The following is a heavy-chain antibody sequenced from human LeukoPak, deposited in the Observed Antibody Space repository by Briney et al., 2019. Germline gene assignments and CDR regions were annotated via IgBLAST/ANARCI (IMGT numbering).Heavy chain of an antibody. CDR3: ARVQYTALVYSPHFDN. Sequence: PGRSLRLSCAASGFSFSSYWMTWVRQAPGKGLEWVASIKLGEYERAYVDSVKGRFTISRDNAKSSLYMEMNRLGAEDTAMYFCARVQYTALVYSPHFDNWGQGILVTVS. D-gene: IGHD5-18*01. CDR1: GFSFSSYW. V-gene: IGHV3-7*01. J-gene: IGHJ4*02. CDR2: IKLGEYER.